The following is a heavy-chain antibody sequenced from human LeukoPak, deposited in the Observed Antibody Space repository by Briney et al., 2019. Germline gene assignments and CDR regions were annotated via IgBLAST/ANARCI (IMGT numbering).Heavy chain of an antibody. CDR1: GFTFSSYW. CDR3: ACSRPFDY. D-gene: IGHD6-13*01. CDR2: INQDGSEN. Sequence: GGSLRLSCTASGFTFSSYWMSWVRQAPGKGLEWVANINQDGSENYYVDSVKGRFSISRDNAKSSLYLQMHSLKAADTAVYYCACSRPFDYWGQGTLVTVSS. J-gene: IGHJ4*02. V-gene: IGHV3-7*01.